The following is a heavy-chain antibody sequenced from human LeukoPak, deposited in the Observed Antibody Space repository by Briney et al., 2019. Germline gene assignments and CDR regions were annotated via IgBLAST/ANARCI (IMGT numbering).Heavy chain of an antibody. V-gene: IGHV4-59*04. D-gene: IGHD6-13*01. CDR2: IYYSGRT. CDR1: GFTFTNYW. Sequence: GSLRLSCAASGFTFTNYWMSWVRQPPGKGLEWIGYIYYSGRTYYNPSLKSRVTISVDTSKNQFSLKLSSVTAADTAVYYCARLVGSSWYHEVLLGRDYWGQGTLVTVSS. CDR3: ARLVGSSWYHEVLLGRDY. J-gene: IGHJ4*02.